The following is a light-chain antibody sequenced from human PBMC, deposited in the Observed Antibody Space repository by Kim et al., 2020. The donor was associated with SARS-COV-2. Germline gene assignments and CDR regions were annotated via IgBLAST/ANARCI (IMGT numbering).Light chain of an antibody. Sequence: SSELTQDPAVSVALGQTVRITCQGDSLRSYYASWYQQKPGQALVLVIYGRNNRPSGIPDRFSGSTSGNTASLTITGAQAEDEADYYCKSRDSSGNVVFGGGTKLTVL. CDR3: KSRDSSGNVV. V-gene: IGLV3-19*01. CDR2: GRN. CDR1: SLRSYY. J-gene: IGLJ2*01.